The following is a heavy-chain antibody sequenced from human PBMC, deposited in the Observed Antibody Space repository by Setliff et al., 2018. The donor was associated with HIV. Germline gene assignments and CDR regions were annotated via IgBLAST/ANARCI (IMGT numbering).Heavy chain of an antibody. J-gene: IGHJ4*02. CDR3: ARDGYYYDSSGHLAYYFDY. CDR2: INTYTGNP. Sequence: GASVKVSCKASGYTFTSYGMSWVRQAPGQGLEWMGWINTYTGNPTYAQDFTGRFVFSLDTSVSTAYLQISSLKAEDIAVYYCARDGYYYDSSGHLAYYFDYGGQGTLVTVSS. D-gene: IGHD3-22*01. CDR1: GYTFTSYG. V-gene: IGHV7-4-1*02.